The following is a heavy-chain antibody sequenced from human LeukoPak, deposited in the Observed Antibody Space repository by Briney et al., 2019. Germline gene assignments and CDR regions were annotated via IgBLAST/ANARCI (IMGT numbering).Heavy chain of an antibody. CDR3: ARDSSSGWYAVDY. CDR2: ISAYNGNT. Sequence: ASVKVSCKASGYTFTSYGISWVRQAPGQGLEWMGWISAYNGNTNYAQKFQGRVTMTRDTSISTAYTELSRLRSDDTAVYYCARDSSSGWYAVDYWGQGTLVTVSS. CDR1: GYTFTSYG. D-gene: IGHD6-19*01. J-gene: IGHJ4*02. V-gene: IGHV1-18*01.